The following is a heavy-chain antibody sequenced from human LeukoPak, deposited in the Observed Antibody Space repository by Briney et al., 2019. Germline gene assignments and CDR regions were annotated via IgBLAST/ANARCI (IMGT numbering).Heavy chain of an antibody. J-gene: IGHJ6*03. CDR1: GYTFTDYY. Sequence: ASVKVSCKASGYTFTDYYIHWVRQAPGQRLEWMGWMNPNSGNTGYAQKFQGRVTITRNTSISTAYMELSSLRSEDTAVYYCARGIITTYYYYMDVWGKGTTVTVSS. D-gene: IGHD3-3*01. CDR3: ARGIITTYYYYMDV. V-gene: IGHV1-8*03. CDR2: MNPNSGNT.